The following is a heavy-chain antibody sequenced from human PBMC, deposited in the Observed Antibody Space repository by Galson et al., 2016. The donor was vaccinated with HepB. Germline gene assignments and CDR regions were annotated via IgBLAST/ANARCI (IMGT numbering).Heavy chain of an antibody. CDR3: AKEALTGGWFNY. J-gene: IGHJ4*02. Sequence: SLRLSCAVSGITFSSYAMSWVRQAPGKGPEWVSTIKSYGGSTDYADDVQGRFTIARDDSKSTLYLQMNSLIAEDTAVYYCAKEALTGGWFNYWGQGTLLTVSS. CDR1: GITFSSYA. CDR2: IKSYGGST. D-gene: IGHD6-19*01. V-gene: IGHV3-23*01.